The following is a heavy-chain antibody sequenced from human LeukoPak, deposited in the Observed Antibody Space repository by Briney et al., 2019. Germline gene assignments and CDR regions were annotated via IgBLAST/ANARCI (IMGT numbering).Heavy chain of an antibody. CDR2: IYNSGTT. CDR3: ARVTDIVGPLDV. D-gene: IGHD1-26*01. Sequence: GGSLRLSCAASGLDVAANYMAWVRQAPGKGLEWVSIIYNSGTTKSAPSATGRFAASRDSSANTLFLQMNNLIRYESAIYYCARVTDIVGPLDVWGQGTAITVSS. J-gene: IGHJ6*02. V-gene: IGHV3-53*01. CDR1: GLDVAANY.